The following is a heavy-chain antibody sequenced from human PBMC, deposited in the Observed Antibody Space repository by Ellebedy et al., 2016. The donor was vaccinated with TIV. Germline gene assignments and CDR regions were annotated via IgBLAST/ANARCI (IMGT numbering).Heavy chain of an antibody. J-gene: IGHJ4*02. Sequence: MPSETLSLTCTVSGGSISNSDYYWNWIRQPPGKGLEWIGSIYYSGSAYYNPSLKSRVTVSVDTSKNQFSLNLSSVTAADTAVYYCARSGPFLEWLTFDYWGQGTLVTVSS. V-gene: IGHV4-39*07. D-gene: IGHD3-3*02. CDR2: IYYSGSA. CDR3: ARSGPFLEWLTFDY. CDR1: GGSISNSDYY.